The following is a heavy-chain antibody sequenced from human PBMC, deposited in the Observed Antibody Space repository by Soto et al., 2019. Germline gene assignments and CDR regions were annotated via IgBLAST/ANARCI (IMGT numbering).Heavy chain of an antibody. CDR3: ARDPAAAGIL. CDR2: ISSSSSYI. Sequence: GLSCAGSGFTFSSYRMNWVRQAPGKGLEWVSSISSSSSYIYYADSVKGRFTISRDNAKNSLYLQMNSLRAEDTAVYYCARDPAAAGILWGQGTLVTVSS. J-gene: IGHJ4*02. CDR1: GFTFSSYR. V-gene: IGHV3-21*01. D-gene: IGHD6-13*01.